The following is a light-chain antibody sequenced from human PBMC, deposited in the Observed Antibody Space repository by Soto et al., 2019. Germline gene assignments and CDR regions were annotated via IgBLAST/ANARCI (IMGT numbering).Light chain of an antibody. CDR2: DVG. CDR3: SSYTTGSTYV. V-gene: IGLV2-14*03. Sequence: QSVLTQPASVSGSPGQSITISCTGTSSDVGYYNYVSWYQQHPGKAPKLMVYDVGNRPSGVSHRFSGSKSGNTASLTISGLQAEDEADYYCSSYTTGSTYVFGTGTKLTVL. CDR1: SSDVGYYNY. J-gene: IGLJ1*01.